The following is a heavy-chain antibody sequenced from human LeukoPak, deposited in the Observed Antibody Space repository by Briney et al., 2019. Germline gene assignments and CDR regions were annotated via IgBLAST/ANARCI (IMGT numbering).Heavy chain of an antibody. V-gene: IGHV4-30-4*08. J-gene: IGHJ3*02. CDR1: GFTFSSYA. Sequence: LRLSCAASGFTFSSYAMSWIRQPPGKGLEWIGYIYYSGSNYYNPSLKSRVTISVDTSKNQFSLKLSSVTAADTAVYYCARGRMIVDAFDIWGQGTMVTVSS. CDR2: IYYSGSN. D-gene: IGHD3-22*01. CDR3: ARGRMIVDAFDI.